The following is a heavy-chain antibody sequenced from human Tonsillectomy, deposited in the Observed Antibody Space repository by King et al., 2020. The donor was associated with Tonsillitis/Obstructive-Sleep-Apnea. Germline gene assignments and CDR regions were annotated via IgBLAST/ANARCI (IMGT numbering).Heavy chain of an antibody. CDR1: GFTFSTYW. CDR2: IKEDGSEE. Sequence: VQLVESGGGLVQPGGSLRLSCAASGFTFSTYWMSWVRQAPGKGLEWVTNIKEDGSEEYYVDSVKGRFTISRDNAKNSLYLQMNSLTAEDTAVYYFARDESGFGSWGLGTLVIVSS. CDR3: ARDESGFGS. V-gene: IGHV3-7*01. D-gene: IGHD1-1*01. J-gene: IGHJ4*02.